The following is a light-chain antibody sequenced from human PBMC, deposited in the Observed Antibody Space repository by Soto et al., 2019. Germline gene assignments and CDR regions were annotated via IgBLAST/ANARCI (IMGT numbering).Light chain of an antibody. CDR1: QSVSSSY. J-gene: IGKJ1*01. CDR3: RQYHNSPPT. CDR2: GAS. V-gene: IGKV3-20*01. Sequence: EIVLTQSPGTLSFSPGERASLSCRASQSVSSSYLAWYQRKTGQAPRLLIYGASSRATGIPERFSGGGSGTDFTLTISRLEPEDFAVYYCRQYHNSPPTFGQGTKVDIK.